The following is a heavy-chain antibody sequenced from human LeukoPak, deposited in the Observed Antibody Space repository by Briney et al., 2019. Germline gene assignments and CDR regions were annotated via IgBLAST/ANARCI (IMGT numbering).Heavy chain of an antibody. Sequence: PGGSLRLSCAASGFTFSSYAMHWVRQAPGKGLEWVAVISYDGSNKYYADSVKGRFTISRDNSKNTLYLQMNSLRAEDTAVYYCARGTGDDYGDYYFDYWGQGTLVTVSS. D-gene: IGHD4-17*01. CDR2: ISYDGSNK. CDR1: GFTFSSYA. V-gene: IGHV3-30-3*01. CDR3: ARGTGDDYGDYYFDY. J-gene: IGHJ4*02.